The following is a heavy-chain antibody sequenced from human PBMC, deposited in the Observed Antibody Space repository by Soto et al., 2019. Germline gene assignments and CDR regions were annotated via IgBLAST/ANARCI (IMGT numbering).Heavy chain of an antibody. CDR3: ARGDREDILVVVGARPGEYGIDI. J-gene: IGHJ6*02. CDR1: GCTFSSYA. Sequence: SVKVSCKASGCTFSSYAISWVRLAPGQGLEWMGGIIPIFGTANYAQKFQGRVTITADESTSTAYMELSSLRSEDTAVYYCARGDREDILVVVGARPGEYGIDIWGQGTTVTVSS. V-gene: IGHV1-69*13. D-gene: IGHD2-15*01. CDR2: IIPIFGTA.